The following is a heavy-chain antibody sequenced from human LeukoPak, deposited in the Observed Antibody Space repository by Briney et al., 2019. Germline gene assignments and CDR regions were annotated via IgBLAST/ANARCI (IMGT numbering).Heavy chain of an antibody. Sequence: PGGSLRLSCAASGFTFSSYAMSSVRQAPGKGLEWVSAISGSGGSTYYADSVKGRFTISRDNSKNTLYLQMNSLRAEDTAVYYCAKDSDSSGWYLGWFDPWGQGTLVTVSS. D-gene: IGHD6-19*01. CDR1: GFTFSSYA. V-gene: IGHV3-23*01. CDR2: ISGSGGST. J-gene: IGHJ5*02. CDR3: AKDSDSSGWYLGWFDP.